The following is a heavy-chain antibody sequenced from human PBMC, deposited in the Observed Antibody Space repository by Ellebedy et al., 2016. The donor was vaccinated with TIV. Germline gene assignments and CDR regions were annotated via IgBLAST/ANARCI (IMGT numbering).Heavy chain of an antibody. V-gene: IGHV3-30-3*01. Sequence: GESLKISCAASGFTFSSYAMHWVRQAPGKGLEWVAVISYDGSNKYYADSVKGRFTISRDNSKNTLYLQMNSLRAEDTAVYYCARAVVVITSEFDYWGQGTLVTVSS. J-gene: IGHJ4*02. D-gene: IGHD3-22*01. CDR1: GFTFSSYA. CDR2: ISYDGSNK. CDR3: ARAVVVITSEFDY.